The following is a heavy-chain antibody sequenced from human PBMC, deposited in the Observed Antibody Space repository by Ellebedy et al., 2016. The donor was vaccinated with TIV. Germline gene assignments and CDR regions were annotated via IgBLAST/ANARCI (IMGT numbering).Heavy chain of an antibody. CDR3: ARDSLYGYWYFDL. V-gene: IGHV4-59*01. J-gene: IGHJ2*01. CDR1: GGSISSYY. CDR2: IYYSGKT. D-gene: IGHD2-2*02. Sequence: MPSETLSLTCTVSGGSISSYYWSWIRQPPGKGLEWIGYIYYSGKTFFNPSPKSRVTMSVDSSKNQISLRLSSVTAADTAVYYCARDSLYGYWYFDLWGRGTRVTVSS.